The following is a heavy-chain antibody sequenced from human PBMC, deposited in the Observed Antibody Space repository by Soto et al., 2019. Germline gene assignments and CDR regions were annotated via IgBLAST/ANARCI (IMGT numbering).Heavy chain of an antibody. V-gene: IGHV3-23*01. D-gene: IGHD6-19*01. Sequence: PGGYLRLSCAASGFTFSSYAMNWVRQAPGKGLEWVSGSSGSGDSTYYADSVKGRFTISRDNSKNTLYLQMNSLRAEDTAVYYCAKGVPGIAVAGTGYFQHWGQGTLVTVSS. CDR2: SSGSGDST. CDR1: GFTFSSYA. CDR3: AKGVPGIAVAGTGYFQH. J-gene: IGHJ1*01.